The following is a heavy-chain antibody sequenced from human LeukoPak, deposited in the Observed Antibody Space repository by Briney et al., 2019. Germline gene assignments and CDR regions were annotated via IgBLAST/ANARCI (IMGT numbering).Heavy chain of an antibody. CDR3: ARSANYGDQYYYYYYGMDV. V-gene: IGHV3-21*01. CDR1: GFTFSSYS. Sequence: GVSLRFSCAASGFTFSSYSMNWVRQAPGKGLEWVSSISSSSSYIYYADSVKGRFTISRDNAKNSLYLQMNSLRAEDTAVYYCARSANYGDQYYYYYYGMDVWGQGTTVTVSS. J-gene: IGHJ6*02. D-gene: IGHD4-17*01. CDR2: ISSSSSYI.